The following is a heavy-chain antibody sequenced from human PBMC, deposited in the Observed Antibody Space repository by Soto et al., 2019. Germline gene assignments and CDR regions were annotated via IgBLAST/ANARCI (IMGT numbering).Heavy chain of an antibody. D-gene: IGHD2-2*01. Sequence: ASVKVSCKASGYTFTGYYMHWVRQAPGQGLEWMGWINPNSGGTNYAQKFQGWVTMARDTSISTAYMELSRLRSDDTAVYYCARELQYKLPARYGMDVWGQGTTVTVSS. CDR1: GYTFTGYY. CDR2: INPNSGGT. CDR3: ARELQYKLPARYGMDV. J-gene: IGHJ6*02. V-gene: IGHV1-2*04.